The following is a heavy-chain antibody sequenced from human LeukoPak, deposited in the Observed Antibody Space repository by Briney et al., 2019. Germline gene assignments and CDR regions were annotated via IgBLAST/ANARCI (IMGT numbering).Heavy chain of an antibody. J-gene: IGHJ4*02. CDR2: IWYDGSNK. D-gene: IGHD3-10*01. CDR3: AKDGPYGRHYYFDY. V-gene: IGHV3-33*06. Sequence: PGGSLRLSCAASGFTFSSYGMHWVRQAPGKGLEWVAVIWYDGSNKYYADSVKGRFTISRDNSKNTLYLQMNSLRAEDTAVYYCAKDGPYGRHYYFDYWGQGTLVTVSS. CDR1: GFTFSSYG.